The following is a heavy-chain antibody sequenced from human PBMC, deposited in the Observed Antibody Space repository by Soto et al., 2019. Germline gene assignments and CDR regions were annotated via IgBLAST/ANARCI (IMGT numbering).Heavy chain of an antibody. CDR3: AASAPEGYSYGPQNPYYYYGMDV. V-gene: IGHV1-58*02. CDR1: GFTFTSSA. D-gene: IGHD5-18*01. CDR2: IVVGSGNT. Sequence: GASVKVSCKASGFTFTSSAMQWVRQARGQRLEWIGWIVVGSGNTNYAQKFRERVTITRDMSTSTAYMELSSLRSEDTAVYYCAASAPEGYSYGPQNPYYYYGMDVWGQGTTVTVSS. J-gene: IGHJ6*02.